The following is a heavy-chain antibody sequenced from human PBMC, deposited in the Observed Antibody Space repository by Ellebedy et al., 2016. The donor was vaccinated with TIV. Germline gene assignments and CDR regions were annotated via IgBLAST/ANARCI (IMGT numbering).Heavy chain of an antibody. Sequence: PGGSLRLSCAASGFTFSSYGMHWVRQAPGKGLEWVALISSDAYNTYYSDSVKGRFTISRDNSKDTLFLQMNSLRAEDTAIYFCARDPVGVGPAFDVWGQGTMVTVSS. CDR3: ARDPVGVGPAFDV. CDR1: GFTFSSYG. J-gene: IGHJ3*01. D-gene: IGHD4-23*01. CDR2: ISSDAYNT. V-gene: IGHV3-30*03.